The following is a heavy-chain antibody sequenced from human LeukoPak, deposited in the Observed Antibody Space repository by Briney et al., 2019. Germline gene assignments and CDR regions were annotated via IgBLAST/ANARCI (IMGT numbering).Heavy chain of an antibody. J-gene: IGHJ5*02. CDR1: GFIYNTYA. D-gene: IGHD6-13*01. V-gene: IGHV3-23*01. CDR2: IDNSGDYT. CDR3: GKQFNSSWQFDP. Sequence: PGGSLRLSCAVSGFIYNTYAMTWVRQAPGKGLEWVSSIDNSGDYTYYADSVKGRFTISRDNSRNTLYLQMSSLRVEDTALYYCGKQFNSSWQFDPRGQGTLVTVSS.